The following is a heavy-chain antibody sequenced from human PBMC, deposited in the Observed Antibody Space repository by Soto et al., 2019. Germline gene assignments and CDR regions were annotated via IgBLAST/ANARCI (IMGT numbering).Heavy chain of an antibody. D-gene: IGHD3-22*01. J-gene: IGHJ6*02. Sequence: EVQLVESGGGLVKPRGSLRLSCAASGFTFSTYSMNWVRQAPGKGLEWVSSISSSSSCIYYADSVKGRFTISRDNAKNSLYLQMNSLRAEDTAVYYCARYDSSGYYWPYYYYGMDVWGQGTTVTVSS. CDR1: GFTFSTYS. CDR3: ARYDSSGYYWPYYYYGMDV. V-gene: IGHV3-21*01. CDR2: ISSSSSCI.